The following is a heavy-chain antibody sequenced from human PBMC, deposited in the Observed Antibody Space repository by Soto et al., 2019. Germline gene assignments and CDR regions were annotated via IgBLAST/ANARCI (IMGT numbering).Heavy chain of an antibody. J-gene: IGHJ4*02. V-gene: IGHV3-30*03. D-gene: IGHD3-3*01. CDR1: GFDFRSYG. Sequence: QVQLVESGGGVVQPGRSLRLACAASGFDFRSYGIHWVRQAPGRGLEWVAAATCDGSETYYADSAKGRFTVSKEISKNTVFLQMNALRHEDTALYFCVRDSRWPIHNFDSWGQGTLVTVSS. CDR3: VRDSRWPIHNFDS. CDR2: ATCDGSET.